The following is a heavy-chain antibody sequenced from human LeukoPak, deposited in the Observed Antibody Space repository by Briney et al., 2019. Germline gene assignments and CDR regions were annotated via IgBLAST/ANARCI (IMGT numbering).Heavy chain of an antibody. J-gene: IGHJ4*02. CDR3: SRESGPFSPFGF. V-gene: IGHV4-4*02. CDR2: ISLRGLT. Sequence: SETLSLTCGVSGGSISGTNWWSWVRQPPGQGLEWVGEISLRGLTNYNPSLRSRLTMSLDESKNQVSLNLTSVTAADTAVYYCSRESGPFSPFGFWGQGTLVSVHS. CDR1: GGSISGTNW. D-gene: IGHD1-26*01.